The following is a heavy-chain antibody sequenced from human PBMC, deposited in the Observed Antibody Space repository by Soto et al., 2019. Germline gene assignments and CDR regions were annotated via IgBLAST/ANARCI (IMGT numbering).Heavy chain of an antibody. CDR1: GFTFSSYG. CDR3: AKEGCSGGICYGFDY. V-gene: IGHV3-30*18. CDR2: MSWDGSDE. D-gene: IGHD2-15*01. Sequence: QVQLVESGGGVVQPGRSLRLSCAASGFTFSSYGMHWVRQAPGKGLEWVAVMSWDGSDEFYEETVKGRFTVSRDNSRNTLYLQMNSLRPDDTAVYYCAKEGCSGGICYGFDYWGQGTLVTVSS. J-gene: IGHJ4*02.